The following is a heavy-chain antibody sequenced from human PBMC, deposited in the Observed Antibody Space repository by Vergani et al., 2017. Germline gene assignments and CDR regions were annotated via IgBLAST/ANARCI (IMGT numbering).Heavy chain of an antibody. V-gene: IGHV1-69*13. CDR1: GGTLNSFA. CDR2: IISIFGTS. Sequence: QVQLVQSGAEVKTPGSSVKVSCKASGGTLNSFAISWVRQAPGQGLEWMGRIISIFGTSNYAQRFQGRVTITADESTSTAYMELSSLRFEDTAVYYCAREKATIADDALKFWGQGTMVTVS. CDR3: AREKATIADDALKF. D-gene: IGHD5-12*01. J-gene: IGHJ3*01.